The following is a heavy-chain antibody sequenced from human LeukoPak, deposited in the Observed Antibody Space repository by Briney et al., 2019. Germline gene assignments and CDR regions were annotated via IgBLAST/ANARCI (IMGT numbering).Heavy chain of an antibody. Sequence: PSETLSLTCSVSGGSISSGSYYWSWLRQSAGKGLEWIGRISTSGSTNYNPSLKSRVTISVDTSKNQFSLKLSSVTAADTAVYYCVGSGSYFYGNTTYWGQGTLVTVSS. V-gene: IGHV4-61*02. CDR2: ISTSGST. D-gene: IGHD1-26*01. CDR3: VGSGSYFYGNTTY. CDR1: GGSISSGSYY. J-gene: IGHJ4*02.